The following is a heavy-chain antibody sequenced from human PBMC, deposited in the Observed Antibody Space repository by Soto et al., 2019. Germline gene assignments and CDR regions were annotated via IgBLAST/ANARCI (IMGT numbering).Heavy chain of an antibody. D-gene: IGHD3-10*01. J-gene: IGHJ6*02. V-gene: IGHV1-69*06. CDR2: IIPIFGTA. Sequence: ASVKVSCKASGGTFSSYAISWVRQAPGQGLEWMGGIIPIFGTANYAQKFQGRVTITADKSTSTAYMELSSLRSEDTAVYYCAREVPQFALGMDVWGQGTTVTVSS. CDR3: AREVPQFALGMDV. CDR1: GGTFSSYA.